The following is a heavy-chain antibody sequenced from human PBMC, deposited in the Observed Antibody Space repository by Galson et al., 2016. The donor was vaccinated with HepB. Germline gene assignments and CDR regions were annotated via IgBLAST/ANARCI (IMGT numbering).Heavy chain of an antibody. V-gene: IGHV1-46*01. CDR1: GYTFTTYY. Sequence: SVKVSCKASGYTFTTYYMHWVRQAPGQGLEWMGIINPSGGGTSYAQRFQGRVTMTRDTSTSTVYMELSGLRSEDAAVYYCARGLGGSYTFDYWGQGTLVTVSS. CDR2: INPSGGGT. D-gene: IGHD1-26*01. J-gene: IGHJ4*02. CDR3: ARGLGGSYTFDY.